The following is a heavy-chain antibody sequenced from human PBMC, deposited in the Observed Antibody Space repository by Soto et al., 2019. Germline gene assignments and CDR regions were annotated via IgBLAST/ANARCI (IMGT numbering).Heavy chain of an antibody. CDR3: ARDRAAAIRWFGRYYDY. D-gene: IGHD2-2*02. J-gene: IGHJ4*02. CDR2: IYHSGST. Sequence: SQTLSLTCAVSGGSISSSNWWSWVRQPPGEGMEWIGEIYHSGSTNYNPSLKSRVTISVDKSKNQFSLKLSSVTAADTAVYYCARDRAAAIRWFGRYYDYWGQGTLVT. V-gene: IGHV4-4*02. CDR1: GGSISSSNW.